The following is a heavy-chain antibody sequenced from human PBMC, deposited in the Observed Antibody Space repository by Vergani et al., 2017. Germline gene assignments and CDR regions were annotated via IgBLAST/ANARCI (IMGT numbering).Heavy chain of an antibody. CDR2: IIPIFGTA. Sequence: QVQLVQSGAEVKKPGASVKVSCKASGYTFTSYYMHWVRQAPGQGLEWMGRIIPIFGTANYAQKFQGRVTITADESTSTAYMELSSLRSEDTAVYYCARGKIVLMANDAFDIWGQGTMVTVSS. D-gene: IGHD2-8*01. V-gene: IGHV1-69*18. J-gene: IGHJ3*02. CDR3: ARGKIVLMANDAFDI. CDR1: GYTFTSYY.